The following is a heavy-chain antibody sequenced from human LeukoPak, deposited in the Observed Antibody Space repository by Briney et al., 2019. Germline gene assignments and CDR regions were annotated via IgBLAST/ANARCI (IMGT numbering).Heavy chain of an antibody. J-gene: IGHJ5*01. D-gene: IGHD3-9*01. CDR1: GFTFSSHW. Sequence: PGGSLRLSCAASGFTFSSHWMSWGRQAPGKGLEWVGNIKQDGSETYYVDSVKGRFTISRDNAQNSLYLQMNSLRTEDTAVYYCARWAYINDWYWYDSWGQGTLVTVSS. CDR2: IKQDGSET. CDR3: ARWAYINDWYWYDS. V-gene: IGHV3-7*05.